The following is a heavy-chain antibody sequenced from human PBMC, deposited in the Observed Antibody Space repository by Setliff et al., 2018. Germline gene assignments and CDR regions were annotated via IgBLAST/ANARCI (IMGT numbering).Heavy chain of an antibody. D-gene: IGHD3-10*01. Sequence: SVKVSCKASGGTFNTYGITWVRQAPAQGLEWMGGIIPMFGTNYAQKFQGRVTITADESTSTAYMELSSLGSEDTAVYYCAGGQPLVRKYYYYMDVWGKGTTVTVSS. J-gene: IGHJ6*03. CDR3: AGGQPLVRKYYYYMDV. CDR1: GGTFNTYG. V-gene: IGHV1-69*13. CDR2: IIPMFGT.